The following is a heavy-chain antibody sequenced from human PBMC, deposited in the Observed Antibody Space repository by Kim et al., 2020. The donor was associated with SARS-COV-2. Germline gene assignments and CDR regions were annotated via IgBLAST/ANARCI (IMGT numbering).Heavy chain of an antibody. CDR1: GFTFSSYW. CDR2: IKQDGSEK. J-gene: IGHJ6*02. V-gene: IGHV3-7*05. D-gene: IGHD3-9*01. CDR3: AGLRRPVLRYFDWFSHGMDV. Sequence: GGSLRLSCAGSGFTFSSYWMSWVRQAPGKGLEWVANIKQDGSEKYYVDSVKDRFTISRDNAKNSLYLQMNSLRAEDTAVYYCAGLRRPVLRYFDWFSHGMDVWGQGTTVTVSS.